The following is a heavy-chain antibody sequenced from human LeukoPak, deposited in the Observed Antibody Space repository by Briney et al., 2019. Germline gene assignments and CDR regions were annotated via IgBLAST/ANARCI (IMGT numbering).Heavy chain of an antibody. CDR1: GYSISSGYY. Sequence: PSETLSLTCTVSGYSISSGYYWGWIRQPPGKGLEWIGYIYYSGSTYYNPSLKSRVTISVDTSKNQFSLKLSSVTAADTAVYYCARDVRRITIFGVVIKAFDIWGQGTMVTVSS. V-gene: IGHV4-38-2*02. D-gene: IGHD3-3*01. CDR2: IYYSGST. J-gene: IGHJ3*02. CDR3: ARDVRRITIFGVVIKAFDI.